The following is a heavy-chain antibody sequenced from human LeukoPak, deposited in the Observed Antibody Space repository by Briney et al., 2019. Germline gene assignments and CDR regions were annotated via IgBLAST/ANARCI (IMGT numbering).Heavy chain of an antibody. D-gene: IGHD6-6*01. J-gene: IGHJ4*02. CDR2: INGDGSST. CDR3: ARDMYTTSSARGAY. Sequence: PGGSSRLSCAASGFTFSSYWMHWVRQAPGKGLVWVSRINGDGSSTTYADSVKGRFTISRDNAKNTLYLQMNSLRAEDTAVYYCARDMYTTSSARGAYWGQGTLVTVSS. CDR1: GFTFSSYW. V-gene: IGHV3-74*01.